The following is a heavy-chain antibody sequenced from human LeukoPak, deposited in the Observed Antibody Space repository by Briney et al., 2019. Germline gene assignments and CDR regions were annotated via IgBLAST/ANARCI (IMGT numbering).Heavy chain of an antibody. CDR1: GYTFTSYG. CDR2: ISAYNGNT. CDR3: ARVPLCSGGSCYVTDGMDV. D-gene: IGHD2-15*01. Sequence: ASVRVSSTASGYTFTSYGISWVRQAPGQGREWMGWISAYNGNTNYAQKLQGRVTMTTDTSTSTAYMELRSLRSDDTAVYYCARVPLCSGGSCYVTDGMDVWGQGTTVTVSS. V-gene: IGHV1-18*01. J-gene: IGHJ6*02.